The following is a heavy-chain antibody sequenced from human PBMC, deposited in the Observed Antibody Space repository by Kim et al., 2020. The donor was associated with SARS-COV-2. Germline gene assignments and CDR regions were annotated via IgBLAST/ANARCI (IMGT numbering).Heavy chain of an antibody. V-gene: IGHV4-34*01. CDR2: INHSGST. J-gene: IGHJ3*02. Sequence: SETLSLTCAVYGGSFSGYYWSWIRQPPGKGLEWIGEINHSGSTNYNPSLKSRVTISVDTSKNQFSLKLSSVTAADTAVYYCARGGPPRYSSSWYRVGGAFDIWGQGTMVTVSS. D-gene: IGHD6-13*01. CDR1: GGSFSGYY. CDR3: ARGGPPRYSSSWYRVGGAFDI.